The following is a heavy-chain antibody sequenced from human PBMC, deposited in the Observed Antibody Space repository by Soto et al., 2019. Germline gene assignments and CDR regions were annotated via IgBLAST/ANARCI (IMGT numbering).Heavy chain of an antibody. CDR3: AREPTLRYCSGGSCHVNWFDP. V-gene: IGHV4-30-4*01. Sequence: PSETLSLTCTVSGGSISSGDYYWSWVRQPPGKGLEWIGYIYYSGSTYYNPSLKSRVTISVDTSKNQFSLKLSSVTAADTAVYYCAREPTLRYCSGGSCHVNWFDPWGQGTLVTVSS. J-gene: IGHJ5*02. D-gene: IGHD2-15*01. CDR1: GGSISSGDYY. CDR2: IYYSGST.